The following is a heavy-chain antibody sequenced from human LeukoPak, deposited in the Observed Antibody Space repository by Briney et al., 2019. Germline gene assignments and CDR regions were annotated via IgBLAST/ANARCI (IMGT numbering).Heavy chain of an antibody. Sequence: SETLSLTCTVSGGSIRSYYWSWIRQPPGKGLEWIGYIYYSGSTNYNPSLRSRVTISVDTSKNQFSLKLSSVTAADTAVYYCARAPWNILTGHYFDSWGQGTLVTVSS. D-gene: IGHD3-9*01. CDR1: GGSIRSYY. V-gene: IGHV4-59*01. J-gene: IGHJ4*02. CDR3: ARAPWNILTGHYFDS. CDR2: IYYSGST.